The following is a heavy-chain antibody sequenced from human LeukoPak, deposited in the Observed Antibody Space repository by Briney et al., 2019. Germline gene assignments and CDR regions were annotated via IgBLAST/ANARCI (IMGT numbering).Heavy chain of an antibody. J-gene: IGHJ4*02. CDR2: ISSSGSTI. D-gene: IGHD3-22*01. V-gene: IGHV3-11*01. CDR1: GFTFSDYY. CDR3: AHTHLDYYEPLDY. Sequence: TGGSLRLSCAASGFTFSDYYMSWIRQAPGKGLEWVSYISSSGSTIYYADSVKGRFTISRDNAKNSLYLQMNSLRAEDTAVYYCAHTHLDYYEPLDYWGQGTLVTVSS.